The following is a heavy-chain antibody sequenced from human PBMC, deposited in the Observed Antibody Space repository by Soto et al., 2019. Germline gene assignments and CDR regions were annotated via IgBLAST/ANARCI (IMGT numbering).Heavy chain of an antibody. J-gene: IGHJ6*02. Sequence: GASVKVSCKAAGYSFTSYAVHWVRQAPGQGLEWMGWIIAGNGNTRFSQKFQGRVTITRDTSASTAYMELSSLISEDTAVYYCAKGIINYYYGMDVWGQGTTVTVSS. V-gene: IGHV1-3*01. CDR1: GYSFTSYA. D-gene: IGHD3-10*01. CDR2: IIAGNGNT. CDR3: AKGIINYYYGMDV.